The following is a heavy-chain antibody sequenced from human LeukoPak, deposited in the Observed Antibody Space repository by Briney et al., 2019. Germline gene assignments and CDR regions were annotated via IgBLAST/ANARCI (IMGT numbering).Heavy chain of an antibody. CDR3: AREGAARAFDI. J-gene: IGHJ3*02. V-gene: IGHV1-69*04. D-gene: IGHD1-26*01. CDR1: GGTFSSYA. CDR2: IIPILGIA. Sequence: SVKASCKASGGTFSSYAISWVRQAPGQGLEWMGRIIPILGIANYAQKFQGRVTITADKSTSTAYMELSSLRAEDTAVYYCAREGAARAFDIWGQGTMVTVSS.